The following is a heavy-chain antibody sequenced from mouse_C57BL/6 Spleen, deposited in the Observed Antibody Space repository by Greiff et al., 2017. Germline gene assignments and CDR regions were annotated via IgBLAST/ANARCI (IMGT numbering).Heavy chain of an antibody. V-gene: IGHV1-80*01. CDR1: GYAFSSYW. Sequence: QVQLQQSGAELVKPGASVKISCKASGYAFSSYWMHWVKQRPGQGLEWIGQIYPGDGDTNYNGKFKGKATLTADKSSSTAYLQLSSLTAEDAAVYYCARPDSSGSGFAYWGQGTLVTVSA. CDR3: ARPDSSGSGFAY. D-gene: IGHD3-2*02. CDR2: IYPGDGDT. J-gene: IGHJ3*01.